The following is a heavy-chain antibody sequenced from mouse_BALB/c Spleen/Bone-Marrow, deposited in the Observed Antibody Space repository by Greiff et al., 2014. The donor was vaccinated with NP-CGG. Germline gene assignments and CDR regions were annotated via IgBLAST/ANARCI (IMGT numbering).Heavy chain of an antibody. D-gene: IGHD1-1*01. V-gene: IGHV5-17*02. Sequence: VQLKESGGGLVQPGGSRKLSCAASGFTFSSSGMHWVRQAPEKGLEWVAYICSGSSTIYYADTVKGRFTISRDNPKNTLFLQMTSLRSEDTAMYYCARLRRYYGYFDYWGQGTTLTVSS. CDR2: ICSGSSTI. CDR3: ARLRRYYGYFDY. J-gene: IGHJ2*01. CDR1: GFTFSSSG.